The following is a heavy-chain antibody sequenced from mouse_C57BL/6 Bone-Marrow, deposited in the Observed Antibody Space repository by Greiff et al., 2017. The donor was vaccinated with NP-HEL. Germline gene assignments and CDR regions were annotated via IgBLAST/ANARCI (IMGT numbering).Heavy chain of an antibody. CDR3: ARGTIYYSKGAFAD. D-gene: IGHD2-5*01. CDR1: GYSITSGYY. Sequence: EVKLLESGPGLVKPSQSLSLTCSVTGYSITSGYYWNWIRQFPGNKLEWMGYISYDGSNNYNPSLKNRISITRDTSKNQFFLKLNSVTTEDTATYYCARGTIYYSKGAFADWGQGTLVTVSA. J-gene: IGHJ3*01. CDR2: ISYDGSN. V-gene: IGHV3-6*01.